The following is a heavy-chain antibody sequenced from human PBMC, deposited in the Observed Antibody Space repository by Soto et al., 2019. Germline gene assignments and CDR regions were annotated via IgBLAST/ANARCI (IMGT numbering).Heavy chain of an antibody. D-gene: IGHD1-20*01. CDR1: GFTFSSYA. V-gene: IGHV3-23*01. J-gene: IGHJ4*02. CDR2: VSGSGGST. Sequence: EVQLLESGGGLVQPGGSLRLSCAASGFTFSSYAMSWVRQAPGKGLEWISAVSGSGGSTYYADSVKGRFTISRENSKDTLYLQMNNLRAEDTAVYYCAKPPDYNWNDYWGQGTLVTVSS. CDR3: AKPPDYNWNDY.